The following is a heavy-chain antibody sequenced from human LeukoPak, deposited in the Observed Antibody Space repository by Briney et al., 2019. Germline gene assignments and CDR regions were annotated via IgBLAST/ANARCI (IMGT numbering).Heavy chain of an antibody. CDR2: IHGNGGT. V-gene: IGHV3-53*01. J-gene: IGHJ4*02. D-gene: IGHD3-10*01. CDR1: GFNVSNNY. Sequence: PGGSLRLSCVASGFNVSNNYMSWVRQAPGKGLQWVSVIHGNGGTDYAGSVRGRFTISRDNSKNTLHLQMDNLRAEDTAVYYCARGFHFYASGTYSGAFDYWGQGTLVTVSS. CDR3: ARGFHFYASGTYSGAFDY.